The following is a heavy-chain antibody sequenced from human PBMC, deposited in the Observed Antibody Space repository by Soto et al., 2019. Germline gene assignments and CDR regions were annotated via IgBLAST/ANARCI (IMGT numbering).Heavy chain of an antibody. CDR1: GFTFSSYW. Sequence: GGSLRLSCAASGFTFSSYWMSWVRQAPGKGLEWVANIKQDGSEKYYMDSVKGRFTISRDNAKNSLYLKMNSLRAEDTAVYYCARGGKGRRLAHYDFWSGRGMDVWGQGTTVTVSS. CDR2: IKQDGSEK. V-gene: IGHV3-7*05. CDR3: ARGGKGRRLAHYDFWSGRGMDV. D-gene: IGHD3-3*01. J-gene: IGHJ6*02.